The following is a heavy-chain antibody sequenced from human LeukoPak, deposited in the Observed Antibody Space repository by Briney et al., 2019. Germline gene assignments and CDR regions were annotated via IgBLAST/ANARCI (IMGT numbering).Heavy chain of an antibody. CDR1: GFTVSSNY. V-gene: IGHV3-66*01. D-gene: IGHD4-4*01. CDR3: ARGHDYSNYEHLYYFDY. Sequence: GGSLRLSCAASGFTVSSNYMSWVRQAPGKGLEWVSVIYSGGSTYYADSVKGRFTISRDNSKNTLYLQMSSLRAEDTAVYYCARGHDYSNYEHLYYFDYWGQGTLVTVSS. J-gene: IGHJ4*02. CDR2: IYSGGST.